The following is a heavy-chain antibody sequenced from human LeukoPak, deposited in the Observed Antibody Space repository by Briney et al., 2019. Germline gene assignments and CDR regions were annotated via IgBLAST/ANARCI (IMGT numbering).Heavy chain of an antibody. CDR3: ARDNGLRANWGDYYYYYYMDV. D-gene: IGHD7-27*01. CDR1: GGSFSGYY. Sequence: SETLSLTCAVYGGSFSGYYWSWIRQPPGKGLEWIGEINHSGSTNYNPSLKSRVTISVDTSKNQFSLKLSSVTAADTAVYYCARDNGLRANWGDYYYYYYMDVWGKGTTVTVSS. CDR2: INHSGST. V-gene: IGHV4-34*01. J-gene: IGHJ6*03.